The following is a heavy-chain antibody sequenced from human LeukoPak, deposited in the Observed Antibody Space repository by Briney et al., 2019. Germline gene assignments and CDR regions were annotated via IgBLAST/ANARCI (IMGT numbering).Heavy chain of an antibody. CDR1: GGSVSSGTYY. Sequence: SETLSLTCTVSGGSVSSGTYYWRWIRQPAGTRLEWIGYIYYSGTTNYNPSFKSRVTMSVDTSKNQFSLKLSSVTAADTAVYYCARGAVVNGLDVWGQGTTVTVSS. D-gene: IGHD3-16*02. J-gene: IGHJ6*02. CDR3: ARGAVVNGLDV. CDR2: IYYSGTT. V-gene: IGHV4-61*01.